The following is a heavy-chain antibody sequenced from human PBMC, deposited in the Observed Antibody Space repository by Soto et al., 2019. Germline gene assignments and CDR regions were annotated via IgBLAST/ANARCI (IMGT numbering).Heavy chain of an antibody. CDR1: GGTFSSYA. J-gene: IGHJ6*02. V-gene: IGHV1-69*13. D-gene: IGHD2-2*01. CDR3: ARRAYCSSTSCSDYYYGMDV. CDR2: IIPIFGTA. Sequence: SVNVSCKASGGTFSSYAISWVRQAPGQGLGWMGGIIPIFGTASYAQKFQGRVTITADESTSTAYMELSSLRSEDTAVYYCARRAYCSSTSCSDYYYGMDVWGQGTTVTVSS.